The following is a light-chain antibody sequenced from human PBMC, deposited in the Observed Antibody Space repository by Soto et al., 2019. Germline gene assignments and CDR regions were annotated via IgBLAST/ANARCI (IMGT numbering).Light chain of an antibody. CDR1: SSDVGGYNY. J-gene: IGLJ2*01. Sequence: QSALTQPASVSGSPGQSITISCTGTSSDVGGYNYVSWYQQHPGKAPKLMIYEVSNRPSGVSNRFSGSKSGNTASLTISGLQAEDEADYYCSSYTSSFTVVFGGGTNLTVL. CDR2: EVS. CDR3: SSYTSSFTVV. V-gene: IGLV2-14*01.